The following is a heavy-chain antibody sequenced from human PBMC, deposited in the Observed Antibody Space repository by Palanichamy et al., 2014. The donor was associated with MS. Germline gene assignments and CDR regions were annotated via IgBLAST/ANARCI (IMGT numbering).Heavy chain of an antibody. Sequence: QVQLVQSGAEVKKPGASVTVSCKTSGYSFPNFGITWVRQAPGHGLEWLGWISGFNGNTNYTQKLQGRITMTTDTSTSTAYLELRSLTSDDTAVYYCARAAYQRMNAVMRYRGQGTLVTVSS. CDR3: ARAAYQRMNAVMRY. V-gene: IGHV1-18*01. J-gene: IGHJ4*02. CDR1: GYSFPNFG. D-gene: IGHD2-2*01. CDR2: ISGFNGNT.